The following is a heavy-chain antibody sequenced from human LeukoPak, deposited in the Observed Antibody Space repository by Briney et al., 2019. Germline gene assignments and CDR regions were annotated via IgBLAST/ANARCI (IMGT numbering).Heavy chain of an antibody. V-gene: IGHV3-9*03. J-gene: IGHJ4*02. CDR1: GFTFDDYA. CDR2: ISWNSGSI. D-gene: IGHD2-2*01. Sequence: GGSLRLSCVASGFTFDDYAMHWVRQAPGKGLEWVSGISWNSGSIGYADSVKGRFTISRDNAKNSLYLQMNSLRPEDMALYYCAKSGCSSTSCYLNYWGQGILVTVSP. CDR3: AKSGCSSTSCYLNY.